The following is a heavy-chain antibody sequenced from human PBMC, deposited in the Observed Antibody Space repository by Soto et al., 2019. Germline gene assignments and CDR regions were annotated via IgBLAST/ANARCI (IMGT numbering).Heavy chain of an antibody. CDR3: ARDKKWAFDY. CDR2: ISGSSKTI. CDR1: GVTFSDSS. V-gene: IGHV3-48*02. Sequence: GGSLRLSCAASGVTFSDSSINWVRQAPGKGLEWVSYISGSSKTIYYADSVKGRFTISRDNAKNSVYLQMNSLRDEDTAVYYCARDKKWAFDYWGQGA. J-gene: IGHJ4*02. D-gene: IGHD1-26*01.